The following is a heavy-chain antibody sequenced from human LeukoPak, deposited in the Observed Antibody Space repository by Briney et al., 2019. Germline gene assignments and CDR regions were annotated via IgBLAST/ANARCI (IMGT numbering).Heavy chain of an antibody. CDR3: AKDKRQYPYYFDY. J-gene: IGHJ4*02. Sequence: GGSLRLSCAASGFTFDDYGMSWVRQAPGKGLEWVSAISGSGGSTYYADSVKGRFTISRDNSKNTLYLQMNSLRAEDTAVYYCAKDKRQYPYYFDYWGQGTLVTVSS. D-gene: IGHD4-11*01. CDR2: ISGSGGST. V-gene: IGHV3-23*01. CDR1: GFTFDDYG.